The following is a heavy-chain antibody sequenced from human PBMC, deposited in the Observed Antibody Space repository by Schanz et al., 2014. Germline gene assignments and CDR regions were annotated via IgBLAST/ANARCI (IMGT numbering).Heavy chain of an antibody. CDR2: INGYNGHT. CDR1: GYTFSDYY. Sequence: QVQLVQSGAEVKKPGASVKVSCKASGYTFSDYYIHWVRQAPGQGLEWMGWINGYNGHTLYAQKFQGRVTITADKSTFTAYMDVSSLRSEDTAVYYCASSGAGYSSSWDFDYWGQGTLVTVSS. V-gene: IGHV1-18*04. J-gene: IGHJ4*02. D-gene: IGHD6-13*01. CDR3: ASSGAGYSSSWDFDY.